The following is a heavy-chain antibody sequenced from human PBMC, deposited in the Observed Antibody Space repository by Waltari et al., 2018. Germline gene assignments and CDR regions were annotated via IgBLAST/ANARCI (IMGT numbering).Heavy chain of an antibody. CDR1: GFTFSSHG. V-gene: IGHV3-30*18. Sequence: QVQLVESGGGVVQPGRSLRLSCAASGFTFSSHGMHWVRQAPGKGLELVAVRWYDGSNKYYADSVKGRFTISRDNSKNTLYLQMNSLRAEDTAMYYCAKDSYYGMDVWGQGTTVTVSS. CDR2: RWYDGSNK. CDR3: AKDSYYGMDV. J-gene: IGHJ6*02.